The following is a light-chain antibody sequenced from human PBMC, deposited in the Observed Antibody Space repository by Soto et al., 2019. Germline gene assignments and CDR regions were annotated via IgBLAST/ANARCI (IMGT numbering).Light chain of an antibody. V-gene: IGKV3-15*01. CDR3: QRYNNWPLT. CDR2: DTS. J-gene: IGKJ4*01. Sequence: EVVVTQSPATLSFYPLEVATLSCRASQGIGDTLAWYQHKPGQTPRLLIYDTSTRATGVPARFSGSRSGTEFTLTINSLQSEDFAVYYCQRYNNWPLTFGGGTKVDIK. CDR1: QGIGDT.